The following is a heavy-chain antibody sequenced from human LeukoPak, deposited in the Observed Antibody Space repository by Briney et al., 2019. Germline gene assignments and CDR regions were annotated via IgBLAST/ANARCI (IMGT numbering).Heavy chain of an antibody. J-gene: IGHJ4*02. Sequence: GGSLRLSCAVSGFTFSSYWMTWVRQAPGKGLEWVSAVYDGDTTYYADSVKGRFTISRDNSKNTLYLQINSLRVEDTAVYFCARDRLHYLDYWGQGTPVTVSS. CDR2: VYDGDTT. V-gene: IGHV3-53*01. D-gene: IGHD2-21*02. CDR3: ARDRLHYLDY. CDR1: GFTFSSYW.